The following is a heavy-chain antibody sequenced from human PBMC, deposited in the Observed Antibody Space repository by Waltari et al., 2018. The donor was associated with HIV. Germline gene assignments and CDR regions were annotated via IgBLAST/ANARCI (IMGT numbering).Heavy chain of an antibody. Sequence: QVQLQESGTGLVKPSQTLSLTCTVSGGSISRGHYYWSWIRQPAGKGLEWIGRIYSSESTNYNPSLKSRVTISVDTSKNQFSLKLNSVTAADTAVYYCAREEQWLFNNWGQGTLVTVSS. D-gene: IGHD6-19*01. CDR1: GGSISRGHYY. CDR2: IYSSEST. CDR3: AREEQWLFNN. J-gene: IGHJ4*02. V-gene: IGHV4-61*02.